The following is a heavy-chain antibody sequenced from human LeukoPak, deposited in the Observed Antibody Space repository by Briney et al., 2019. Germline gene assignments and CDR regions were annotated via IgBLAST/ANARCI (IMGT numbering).Heavy chain of an antibody. CDR2: IKSKTDGGTT. D-gene: IGHD5-18*01. CDR1: GFTFSNAW. V-gene: IGHV3-15*01. J-gene: IGHJ4*02. CDR3: TTEGDTAVSDFDY. Sequence: GGSLRLSCAASGFTFSNAWMSWVRQAPGKGLEWVGRIKSKTDGGTTDYAAPVKGRFTISRDDSKNTLYLRMNSLKTEDTAVYYCTTEGDTAVSDFDYWGQGTLVTVSS.